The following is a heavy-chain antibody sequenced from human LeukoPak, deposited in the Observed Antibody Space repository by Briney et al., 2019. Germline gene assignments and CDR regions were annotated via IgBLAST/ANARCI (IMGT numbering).Heavy chain of an antibody. CDR1: GFTFDDYA. Sequence: PGRSLRLSCAASGFTFDDYAMYWVRQAPGKGLEWVSDISWNSGSIGYADSVKGRFTISRDSAKNSLYLQMNSLRAEDTALYYCAKGSAAPNYYYYGMDVWGQGTTVTVSS. V-gene: IGHV3-9*01. CDR2: ISWNSGSI. D-gene: IGHD6-25*01. CDR3: AKGSAAPNYYYYGMDV. J-gene: IGHJ6*02.